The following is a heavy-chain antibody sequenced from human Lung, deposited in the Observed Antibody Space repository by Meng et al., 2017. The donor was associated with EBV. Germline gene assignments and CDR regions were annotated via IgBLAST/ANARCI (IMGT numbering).Heavy chain of an antibody. J-gene: IGHJ5*02. CDR2: ISTNTGTP. V-gene: IGHV7-4-1*02. CDR3: ARGGNFDP. CDR1: GYTFSTYT. D-gene: IGHD2/OR15-2a*01. Sequence: VQRVHFWHELKMPGASVKVPCKPSGYTFSTYTIDWVRQAHGRGLEWMGWISTNTGTPTYTQGFTGRFVFSLDTSVSTAYLQISSLKAEDTAVYYCARGGNFDPWGQGTLVTVSS.